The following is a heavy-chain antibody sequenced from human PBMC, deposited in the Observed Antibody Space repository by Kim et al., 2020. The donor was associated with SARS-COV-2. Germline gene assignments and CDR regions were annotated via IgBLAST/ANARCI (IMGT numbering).Heavy chain of an antibody. Sequence: SETLSLTCAVYGGSFSGYYWSWIRQPPGKGLEWIGEINHSGSTNYNPSLKSRVTISVDTSKNQFSLKLSSVTAADTAVYYCARSHCSGGSCRNLYYYYGMDVWGQGTTVTVSS. J-gene: IGHJ6*02. D-gene: IGHD2-15*01. CDR3: ARSHCSGGSCRNLYYYYGMDV. V-gene: IGHV4-34*01. CDR1: GGSFSGYY. CDR2: INHSGST.